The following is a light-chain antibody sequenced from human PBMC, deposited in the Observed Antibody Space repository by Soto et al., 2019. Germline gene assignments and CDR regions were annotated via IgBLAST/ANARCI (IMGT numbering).Light chain of an antibody. CDR3: CSYAGSSTPLYV. V-gene: IGLV2-23*02. J-gene: IGLJ1*01. CDR1: SSDVGSYNL. CDR2: EVS. Sequence: QSVLTQPASVSGSPGQSITISCTGTSSDVGSYNLVSWYQQHPGKAPNLMIYEVSKRPSGVSNCFSGSKSGNTASLTISGLQAEDEADYYCCSYAGSSTPLYVFGTGTKVTVL.